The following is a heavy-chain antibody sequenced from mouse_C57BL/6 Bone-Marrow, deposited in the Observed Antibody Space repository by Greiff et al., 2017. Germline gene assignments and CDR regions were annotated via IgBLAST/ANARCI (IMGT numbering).Heavy chain of an antibody. CDR2: ILPGSGGT. Sequence: VQLQQSGAELMKPGASVKLSCKATGYTFTGYWIEWVKQRPGHGLEWIGEILPGSGGTNYNEKFKGKATFTADTSSNTAYMQLSSLTTEDSAIYYCARLYGSSYGFAYWGQGTLVTVSA. V-gene: IGHV1-9*01. D-gene: IGHD1-1*01. J-gene: IGHJ3*01. CDR3: ARLYGSSYGFAY. CDR1: GYTFTGYW.